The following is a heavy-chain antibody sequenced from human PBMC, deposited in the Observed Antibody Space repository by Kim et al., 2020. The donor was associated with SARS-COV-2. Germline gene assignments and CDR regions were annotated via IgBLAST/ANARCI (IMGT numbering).Heavy chain of an antibody. V-gene: IGHV3-48*03. CDR2: ISSSGSTI. D-gene: IGHD6-19*01. CDR3: ARDSVRKSSGWYSGTYYYYYGMDV. CDR1: GFTFSSYE. Sequence: GGSLRISCAASGFTFSSYEMNWVRQAPGKGLEWVSYISSSGSTIYYADSVKGRFTISRDNAKNSLYLQMNSLRAEDTAVYYCARDSVRKSSGWYSGTYYYYYGMDVWGQGTTVTVSS. J-gene: IGHJ6*02.